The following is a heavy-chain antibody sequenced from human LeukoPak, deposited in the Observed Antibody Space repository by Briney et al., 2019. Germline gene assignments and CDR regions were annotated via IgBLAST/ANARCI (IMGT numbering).Heavy chain of an antibody. J-gene: IGHJ4*02. Sequence: GGSLRLSCAASGFTFSRYEMDWVRQAPGKGLEWVSYITTSGRTIYYADSVKGRFTISRDNAKNSLYLQMNSLRAEDTAVYYCARGEDYGTNSFDYWGQGTLVTISS. D-gene: IGHD4-17*01. CDR2: ITTSGRTI. CDR1: GFTFSRYE. V-gene: IGHV3-48*03. CDR3: ARGEDYGTNSFDY.